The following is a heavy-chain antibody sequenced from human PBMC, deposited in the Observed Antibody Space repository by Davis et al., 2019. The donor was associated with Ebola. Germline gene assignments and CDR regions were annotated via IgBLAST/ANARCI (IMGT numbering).Heavy chain of an antibody. V-gene: IGHV3-30*02. J-gene: IGHJ6*02. D-gene: IGHD2-2*02. CDR1: GFTFTTSA. CDR2: IESDGINK. Sequence: GGSLRLSCAASGFTFTTSAMHWVRQAPGKGLEWVALIESDGINKCYADSVKGRCTISRDNSKNTLYLQMNSLGPDDTAVYYCARDLYLGSWNYYGMDVWGQGTTVTVSS. CDR3: ARDLYLGSWNYYGMDV.